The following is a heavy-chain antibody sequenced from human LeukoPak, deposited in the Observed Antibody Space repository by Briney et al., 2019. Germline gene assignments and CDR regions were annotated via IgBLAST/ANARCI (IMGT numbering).Heavy chain of an antibody. V-gene: IGHV3-23*01. CDR1: GFTFSSYA. Sequence: TGGSLRLSCAASGFTFSSYAMSWVRQAPGKGLEWVSAISGSGGSTYYADSVKGRFTISRDNSKNTLYLQMNSLRAEDTAVYYCAKEGYDSSGYHYDAFDIWGQGTMVTVSS. J-gene: IGHJ3*02. CDR3: AKEGYDSSGYHYDAFDI. CDR2: ISGSGGST. D-gene: IGHD3-22*01.